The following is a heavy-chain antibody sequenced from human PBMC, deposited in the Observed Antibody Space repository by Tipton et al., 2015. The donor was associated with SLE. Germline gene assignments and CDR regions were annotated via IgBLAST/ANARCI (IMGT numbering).Heavy chain of an antibody. CDR1: GDSLSTDNYY. D-gene: IGHD1-26*01. CDR2: IYFSGQT. CDR3: ARASFIVGSTTFWFDP. Sequence: TLSLTCTVSGDSLSTDNYYWGWTRQPAGKALEWIGHIYFSGQTYYNPSLKSRVTISVDTSKNQFSLKLNSVTATDAAVYYCARASFIVGSTTFWFDPWGQGALVIVSS. V-gene: IGHV4-61*09. J-gene: IGHJ5*02.